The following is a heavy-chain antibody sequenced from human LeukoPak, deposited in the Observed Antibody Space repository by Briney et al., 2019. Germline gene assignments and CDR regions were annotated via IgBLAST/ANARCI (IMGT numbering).Heavy chain of an antibody. CDR2: IKTDGSQI. D-gene: IGHD2-2*01. V-gene: IGHV3-7*01. Sequence: GGSLRLSCVASGFTFSSYWMTWVRQAPGKGLEWVANIKTDGSQIYYVDSVKGRFTISRDNAKNSLYLQMNSLRAEDTAVYYCAKDCYGLRRSYYFDYWGQGTLVTVSS. J-gene: IGHJ4*02. CDR3: AKDCYGLRRSYYFDY. CDR1: GFTFSSYW.